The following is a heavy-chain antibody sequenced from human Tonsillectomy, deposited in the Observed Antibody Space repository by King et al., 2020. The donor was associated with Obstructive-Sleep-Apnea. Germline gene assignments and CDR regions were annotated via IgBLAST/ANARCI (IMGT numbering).Heavy chain of an antibody. J-gene: IGHJ4*02. D-gene: IGHD4-17*01. CDR3: ARANDYGDHAIYY. Sequence: LQLQESGSGLVRPSQTLSLTCAVSGDSISSGGYSWSWIRQPPGKGLEWIGYIYPGGSTDYNPSLKSRVTISADMSKNHFSLRLNSVTAADTAVYYCARANDYGDHAIYYWGQGALVTVSS. V-gene: IGHV4-30-2*01. CDR1: GDSISSGGYS. CDR2: IYPGGST.